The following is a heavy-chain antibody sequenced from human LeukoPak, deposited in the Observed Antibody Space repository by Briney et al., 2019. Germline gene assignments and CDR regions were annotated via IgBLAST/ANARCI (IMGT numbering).Heavy chain of an antibody. J-gene: IGHJ3*02. D-gene: IGHD3-3*01. CDR3: ARDLRPTITIFGVARDAFDI. Sequence: SGGPLRLSCAASGFTFSDYYMSWIRQAPGKGLEWVSYISSSGSTIYYADSVKGRFTISRDNAKNSLYLQMNSLRAEDTAVYYCARDLRPTITIFGVARDAFDIWGQGTMVTVSS. CDR1: GFTFSDYY. CDR2: ISSSGSTI. V-gene: IGHV3-11*04.